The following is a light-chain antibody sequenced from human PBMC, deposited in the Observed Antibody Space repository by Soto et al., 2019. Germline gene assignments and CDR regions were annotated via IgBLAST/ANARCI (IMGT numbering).Light chain of an antibody. CDR3: QQYAGLMIT. Sequence: EIVLTQSTGTLSLFPGERVALSCRASQSVGSIYLAWYQQKPGQAPKLLIYGTSSRATGIPDRFSGSGSGTDFTLTISRLEPEDFAVYYCQQYAGLMITVGQGTRLEIK. CDR2: GTS. V-gene: IGKV3-20*01. J-gene: IGKJ5*01. CDR1: QSVGSIY.